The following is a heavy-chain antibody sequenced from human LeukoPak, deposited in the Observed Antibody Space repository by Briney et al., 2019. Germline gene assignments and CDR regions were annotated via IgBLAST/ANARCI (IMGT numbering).Heavy chain of an antibody. J-gene: IGHJ4*02. D-gene: IGHD3-9*01. CDR3: AHRGREYDILTGYYLYYFDY. CDR2: IYWNDDK. Sequence: SGPTLVDPTQTLTLTCTFSGFSLSTSGVGVGWIRQPPGKALEWLALIYWNDDKRYSPSLKSRLTITKDTSKNQVVLTMTNMDPVDTATYYCAHRGREYDILTGYYLYYFDYWGQGTLVTVSS. CDR1: GFSLSTSGVG. V-gene: IGHV2-5*01.